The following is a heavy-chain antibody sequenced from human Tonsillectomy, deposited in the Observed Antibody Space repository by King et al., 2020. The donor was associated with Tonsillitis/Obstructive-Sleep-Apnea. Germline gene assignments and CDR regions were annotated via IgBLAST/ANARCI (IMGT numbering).Heavy chain of an antibody. CDR3: AKSAYYDFGSDYYNDRDYMDV. CDR1: GFTFGDYA. D-gene: IGHD3-3*01. CDR2: ISWNSGSI. V-gene: IGHV3-9*01. Sequence: VQLVESGGGLVQPGRSLRLSCAASGFTFGDYAMYWVRQAPGEGLEWVSGISWNSGSIGYADSVKGRFTISRDNAKNSLYLQMNSLRAEDTALYYCAKSAYYDFGSDYYNDRDYMDVWGKGTTVTVSS. J-gene: IGHJ6*03.